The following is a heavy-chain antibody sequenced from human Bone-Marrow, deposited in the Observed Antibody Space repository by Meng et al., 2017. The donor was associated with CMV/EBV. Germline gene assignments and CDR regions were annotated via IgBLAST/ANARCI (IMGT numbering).Heavy chain of an antibody. D-gene: IGHD6-6*01. CDR1: GSTFSSYA. J-gene: IGHJ3*02. CDR2: ISYDGNNK. CDR3: ARGSVGLGIAARKTHDAFDI. Sequence: GESLKISCAASGSTFSSYAIHWVRQAPGKGLEWVAVISYDGNNKYFADSVKGRFTISRDNSKNTLNLQMNSQRADDTAVYYCARGSVGLGIAARKTHDAFDIWGQGTMVTVSS. V-gene: IGHV3-30*04.